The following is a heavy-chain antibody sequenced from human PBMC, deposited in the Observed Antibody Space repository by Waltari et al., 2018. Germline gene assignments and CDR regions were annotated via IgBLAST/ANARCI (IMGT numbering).Heavy chain of an antibody. J-gene: IGHJ5*02. CDR2: IIPIFGTA. CDR3: ARVQPYYYGSGSYLGWFDP. Sequence: QVQLVQSGAEVKKPGSSVKVSCRASGGTFSSYAISWVRQAPGQGLEWMGGIIPIFGTANYAQKFQGRVTITADKSTSTAYMELSSLRSEDTAVYYCARVQPYYYGSGSYLGWFDPWGQGTLVTVSS. V-gene: IGHV1-69*14. D-gene: IGHD3-10*01. CDR1: GGTFSSYA.